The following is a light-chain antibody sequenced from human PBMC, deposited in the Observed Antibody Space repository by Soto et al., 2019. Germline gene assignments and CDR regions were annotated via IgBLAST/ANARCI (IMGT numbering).Light chain of an antibody. CDR1: GSDVGGYNY. CDR3: SSYSISTTLV. J-gene: IGLJ2*01. CDR2: DVS. V-gene: IGLV2-14*01. Sequence: QSALNQPASVAGSPGQSLTLSRSGAGSDVGGYNYVSWYQQHPAKAPKLMIFDVSDRPSGISNRFSGSKSGNTASLTISGLQAEDEADYYCSSYSISTTLVFGGGTKLTVL.